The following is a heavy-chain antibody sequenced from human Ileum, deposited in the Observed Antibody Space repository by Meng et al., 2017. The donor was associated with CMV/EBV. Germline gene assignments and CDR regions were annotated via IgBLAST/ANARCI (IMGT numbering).Heavy chain of an antibody. CDR2: INHGGSS. V-gene: IGHV4-34*01. CDR3: ARASPQRRFLSY. CDR1: GGSFSEYH. J-gene: IGHJ4*02. Sequence: QLQQWGAGLLQPSETLSLMCAVYGGSFSEYHWSWIRQPPGKGLECIGEINHGGSSNYNPSLKSRVTISVDRSRNQVSLKLTSVTAADTAVYYCARASPQRRFLSYWGQGTLVTVSS. D-gene: IGHD3-3*01.